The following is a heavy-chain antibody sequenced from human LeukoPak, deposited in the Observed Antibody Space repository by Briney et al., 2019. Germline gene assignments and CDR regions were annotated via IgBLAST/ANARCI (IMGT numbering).Heavy chain of an antibody. D-gene: IGHD5-24*01. CDR3: ARAPLEYNYAYDY. V-gene: IGHV3-48*01. CDR2: ISSGSTTI. Sequence: GGSLRLSCVASGFTFSTYSMNWVRQAPGKGLEWVSYISSGSTTIYYADSVKGRFTISRDNAKNSLYPQMNSLRAEDTALYYCARAPLEYNYAYDYWGRGTLVTVSS. J-gene: IGHJ4*02. CDR1: GFTFSTYS.